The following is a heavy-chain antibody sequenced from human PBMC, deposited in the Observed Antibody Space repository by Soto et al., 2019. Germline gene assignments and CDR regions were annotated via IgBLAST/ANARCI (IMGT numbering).Heavy chain of an antibody. CDR3: AKSVYNWNDGFFDY. D-gene: IGHD1-1*01. V-gene: IGHV3-30*18. Sequence: QVQLVESGGGVVQPARSLRLSCAASGFTFSNYGSHWVRQPPGQGLAGVAVRSYAGVNKYYADPVKGRFTISRDNSKNKLYLPRKSLRAEDTVVYYCAKSVYNWNDGFFDYWGQGTLVTVSS. CDR1: GFTFSNYG. J-gene: IGHJ4*02. CDR2: RSYAGVNK.